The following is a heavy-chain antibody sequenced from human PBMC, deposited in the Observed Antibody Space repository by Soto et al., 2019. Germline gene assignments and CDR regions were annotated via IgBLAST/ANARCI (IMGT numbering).Heavy chain of an antibody. V-gene: IGHV3-33*01. D-gene: IGHD3-16*01. CDR3: ARDGGSHGPSYFDS. Sequence: ESGGGVVQPGRSLRLSCAASGSTFSNYAMHWVRQAPGKGPEWVAVIWYDGSNKYYGESVEGRFSISRDNSKNTLYLDINSLRTEDTAVYYCARDGGSHGPSYFDSWGQGSLVIVSS. CDR2: IWYDGSNK. CDR1: GSTFSNYA. J-gene: IGHJ4*02.